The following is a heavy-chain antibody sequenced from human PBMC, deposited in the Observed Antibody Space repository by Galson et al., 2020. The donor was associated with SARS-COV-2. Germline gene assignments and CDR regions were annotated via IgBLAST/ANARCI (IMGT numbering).Heavy chain of an antibody. J-gene: IGHJ3*02. D-gene: IGHD3-16*01. Sequence: SGPTLVKPTQTLTLTCTFSGFSLSTSGEGVGWIRQPPGKAPEWLALIYWDDDKRYSPSLKSRLTITKDTSKNQVVLTMTNMDPVYTATYYYVHRYITFGGVHAFDIWGQGTMVTVSS. CDR1: GFSLSTSGEG. CDR3: VHRYITFGGVHAFDI. V-gene: IGHV2-5*02. CDR2: IYWDDDK.